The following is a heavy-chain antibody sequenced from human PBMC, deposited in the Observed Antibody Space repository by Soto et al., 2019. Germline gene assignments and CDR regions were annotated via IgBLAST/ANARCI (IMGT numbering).Heavy chain of an antibody. CDR1: GGSFSGYY. CDR3: ALSGSYGIFDY. D-gene: IGHD1-26*01. CDR2: INHSGST. V-gene: IGHV4-34*01. J-gene: IGHJ4*02. Sequence: SETLSLTCAVYGGSFSGYYWSWIRQPPGKGLEWIGEINHSGSTNYNPSLKSRVTISVDTSKNQFSLYLQMNSLRAEDTAVYYCALSGSYGIFDYWGQGTLVTVSS.